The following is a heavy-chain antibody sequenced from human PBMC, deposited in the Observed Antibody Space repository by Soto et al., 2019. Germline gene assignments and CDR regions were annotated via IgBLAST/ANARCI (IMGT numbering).Heavy chain of an antibody. CDR2: IVPIVDTS. CDR1: GGTFSSYA. Sequence: SVKVSCKTSGGTFSSYAISWVRQAPGQGLEWMGGIVPIVDTSTYAQKVQGRVTMTTDTSTSTAYMELRSLRSDDTAVYYCARGVGSGSYYNQYNWFDPWGQGTLVTVST. V-gene: IGHV1-69*05. CDR3: ARGVGSGSYYNQYNWFDP. D-gene: IGHD3-10*01. J-gene: IGHJ5*02.